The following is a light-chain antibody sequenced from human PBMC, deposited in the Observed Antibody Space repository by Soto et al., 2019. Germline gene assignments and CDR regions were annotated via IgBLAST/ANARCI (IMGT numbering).Light chain of an antibody. J-gene: IGLJ1*01. CDR3: SSYTSSSTYV. CDR2: EVS. V-gene: IGLV2-14*01. Sequence: SVLTQPASVSGSPGQSITISCTGTSSDVGSYNYVSWYQQHPGKAPKVMIYEVSNRPSGVSNRFSGSKSGNTASLTISGLQAEDEADYYCSSYTSSSTYVLGNGTKVTVL. CDR1: SSDVGSYNY.